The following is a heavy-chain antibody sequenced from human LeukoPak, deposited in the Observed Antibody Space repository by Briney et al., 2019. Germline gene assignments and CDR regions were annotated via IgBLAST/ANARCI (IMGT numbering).Heavy chain of an antibody. J-gene: IGHJ3*02. CDR2: INHSGST. CDR3: ARHLIGLRYFDWVLKPGAFDI. CDR1: GGSFSGYY. V-gene: IGHV4-34*01. D-gene: IGHD3-9*01. Sequence: PSETLSLTCAVYGGSFSGYYWSWIRQPPGKGLEWIGEINHSGSTNYNPSLKSRVTISVDTSKNQFSLKLSSVTAADTAVYYCARHLIGLRYFDWVLKPGAFDIWGQGTMVTVSS.